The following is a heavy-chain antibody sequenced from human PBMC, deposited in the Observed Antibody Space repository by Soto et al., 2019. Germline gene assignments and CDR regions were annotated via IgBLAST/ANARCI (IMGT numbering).Heavy chain of an antibody. D-gene: IGHD5-12*01. CDR1: GFTFSSYW. CDR3: ASVPSGGYAFSLDDY. J-gene: IGHJ4*02. CDR2: INSYGSSR. Sequence: EVQLVESGGGLVQPGGALRLACAASGFTFSSYWRHWVRQAPGKGLVWVSRINSYGSSRTYADSVKGRFTISRDNAKNTLYLEMNSLRAEDTGVYYCASVPSGGYAFSLDDYWGQGTLVTVSS. V-gene: IGHV3-74*01.